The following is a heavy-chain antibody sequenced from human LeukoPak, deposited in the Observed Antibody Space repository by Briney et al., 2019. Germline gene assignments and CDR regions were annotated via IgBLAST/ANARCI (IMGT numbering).Heavy chain of an antibody. CDR3: ASLRVRGAFDI. J-gene: IGHJ3*02. CDR1: GGSFSGYY. V-gene: IGHV4-34*01. Sequence: SETLSLTCAVYGGSFSGYYWSWIRQPPGKGLEWIGEINHSGSTNYNPSLKSRVTISVDTSKNQFSLKLSSVTAADTAVYYCASLRVRGAFDIWGQGTMVTVSS. CDR2: INHSGST. D-gene: IGHD3-10*01.